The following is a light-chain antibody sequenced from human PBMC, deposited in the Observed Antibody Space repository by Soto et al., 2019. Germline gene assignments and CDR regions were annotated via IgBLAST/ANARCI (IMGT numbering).Light chain of an antibody. V-gene: IGKV2-30*02. Sequence: DAVLTQSPVSLPVTLGQPASISCRSSQSLVHSDGNTYLNWFLQRPGQSPRRLVYRISNRDSGVPDKISGSGSGTYFTLEISRVEAEDIGVYFCMQGTHWPRTFGRGTKVDIK. CDR2: RIS. J-gene: IGKJ1*01. CDR1: QSLVHSDGNTY. CDR3: MQGTHWPRT.